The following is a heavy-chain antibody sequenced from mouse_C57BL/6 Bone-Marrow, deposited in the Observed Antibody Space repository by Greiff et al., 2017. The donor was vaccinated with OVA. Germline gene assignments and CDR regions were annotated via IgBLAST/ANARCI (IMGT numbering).Heavy chain of an antibody. CDR1: GFTFSSYG. Sequence: EVMLVESGGDLVKPGGSLKLSCAASGFTFSSYGMSWVRQTPDKRLEWVATISSGGSYTYYPDSVKGRFTISRDNAKNTLYLQMSSLESEDTAMYYCASPIYDGYFWYFDVWCTGTTVTVSS. CDR3: ASPIYDGYFWYFDV. V-gene: IGHV5-6*01. CDR2: ISSGGSYT. J-gene: IGHJ1*03. D-gene: IGHD2-3*01.